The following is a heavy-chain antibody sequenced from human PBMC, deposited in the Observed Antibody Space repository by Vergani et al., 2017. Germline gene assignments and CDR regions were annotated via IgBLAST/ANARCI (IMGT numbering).Heavy chain of an antibody. Sequence: QVQLQQWGAGLLKPSETLSLTCAVYGGSFSGYYWSWIRQPPGKGLEWIGEINHSGSTNYNPSLKSRVTISVDTSKNQFSLKLSSVTAADTAVYYCARGGMTTVTTGCFDPWGQGTLVTVSS. CDR3: ARGGMTTVTTGCFDP. CDR1: GGSFSGYY. V-gene: IGHV4-34*01. D-gene: IGHD4-11*01. J-gene: IGHJ5*02. CDR2: INHSGST.